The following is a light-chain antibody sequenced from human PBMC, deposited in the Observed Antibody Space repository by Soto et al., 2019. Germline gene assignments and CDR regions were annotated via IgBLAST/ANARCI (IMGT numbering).Light chain of an antibody. V-gene: IGLV2-8*01. J-gene: IGLJ3*02. Sequence: QSALTQPPSASGSPGRSVTISCTGTRSDVGGYDYVSWFQQHPGKAPKLIIYEVTKRPSGVPDRFSASKSGNTASLTVSGLQAEDEADYYCSSFVAGNNYWVFGGGTKVTVL. CDR1: RSDVGGYDY. CDR3: SSFVAGNNYWV. CDR2: EVT.